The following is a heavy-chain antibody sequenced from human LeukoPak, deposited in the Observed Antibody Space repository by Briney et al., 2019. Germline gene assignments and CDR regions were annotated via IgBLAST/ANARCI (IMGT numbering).Heavy chain of an antibody. CDR1: GFTFSNAW. D-gene: IGHD2-2*01. Sequence: GGSLRLSCAASGFTFSNAWMNWVRQAPGKGLEWVGRIKSKTDGGTTDYAAPVKGRFTISRDDSKNTVYLQVNSLKTEDTAVYYCTRDLDTSTWYYFNYWGQGTLVTVSS. CDR2: IKSKTDGGTT. CDR3: TRDLDTSTWYYFNY. J-gene: IGHJ4*02. V-gene: IGHV3-15*01.